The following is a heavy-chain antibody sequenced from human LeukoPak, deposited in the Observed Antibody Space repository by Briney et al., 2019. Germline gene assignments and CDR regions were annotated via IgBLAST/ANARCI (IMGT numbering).Heavy chain of an antibody. CDR3: ARGLPYNDAFDI. D-gene: IGHD4-11*01. Sequence: GGSLRLSCAASGFTFDDYAMHWVRQAPGKGLEWVSGISWNSGSVGYADSVKGRFTISRDNAKNSLYLQMNSLRAEDTAVYYCARGLPYNDAFDIWGQGTMVTVSS. CDR2: ISWNSGSV. CDR1: GFTFDDYA. V-gene: IGHV3-9*01. J-gene: IGHJ3*02.